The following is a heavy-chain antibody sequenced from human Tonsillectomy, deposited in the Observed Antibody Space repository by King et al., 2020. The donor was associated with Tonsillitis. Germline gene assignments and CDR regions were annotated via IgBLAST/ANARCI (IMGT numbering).Heavy chain of an antibody. CDR2: INHSGST. V-gene: IGHV4-34*01. Sequence: VQLQQWGAGLLKPSETLSLTCAAYGGSFSSYYWNWIRQPPGKGLEWIGEINHSGSTNYNPSLKSRVTILLDTSKNQFSLKLSSVTAADTAVYYCARGVGYYDRGNHRAWFDPWGQGTLVSVSS. D-gene: IGHD3-16*01. J-gene: IGHJ5*02. CDR3: ARGVGYYDRGNHRAWFDP. CDR1: GGSFSSYY.